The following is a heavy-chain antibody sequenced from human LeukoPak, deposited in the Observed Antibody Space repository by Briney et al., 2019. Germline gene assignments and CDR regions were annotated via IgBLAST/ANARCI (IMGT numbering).Heavy chain of an antibody. D-gene: IGHD5-24*01. CDR1: GYTFTSYY. CDR3: ARVRSRDGHQRLPDY. CDR2: INPSGGST. V-gene: IGHV1-46*01. J-gene: IGHJ4*02. Sequence: ASVKVSCKASGYTFTSYYMHWVRQAPGQGLEWMEIINPSGGSTSYAQKFQGRVTMTRDTSTSTVYMELSSLRSEDTAVYYCARVRSRDGHQRLPDYWGQGTLVTVSS.